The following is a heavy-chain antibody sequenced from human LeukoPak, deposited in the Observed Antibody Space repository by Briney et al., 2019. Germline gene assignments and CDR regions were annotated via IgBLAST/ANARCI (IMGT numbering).Heavy chain of an antibody. CDR2: INHSGST. CDR3: ARGPHTDYYDSSGFYYVFDY. J-gene: IGHJ4*02. CDR1: GGSFGGYY. Sequence: SETLSLTCAVYGGSFGGYYWSWIRQPPGKGLEWMGEINHSGSTNYNPSLKSRVTISVDTSKNQFSLKLSSVTAADTAVYFCARGPHTDYYDSSGFYYVFDYWGQGTLVTVSS. V-gene: IGHV4-34*01. D-gene: IGHD3-22*01.